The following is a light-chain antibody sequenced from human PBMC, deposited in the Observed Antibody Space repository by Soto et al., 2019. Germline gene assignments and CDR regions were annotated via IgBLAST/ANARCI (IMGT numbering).Light chain of an antibody. J-gene: IGKJ1*01. CDR2: GAS. Sequence: EVVLTQSPGTLSLFPGERATLSCRAYQSVSSTFLAWYQQKPGQAPRLLIYGASRRATGIPDRFSGSGSGTDFTLSISRLEPEDFAVYYCQQYGTSLKWTFGQGTKVGVK. CDR3: QQYGTSLKWT. V-gene: IGKV3-20*01. CDR1: QSVSSTF.